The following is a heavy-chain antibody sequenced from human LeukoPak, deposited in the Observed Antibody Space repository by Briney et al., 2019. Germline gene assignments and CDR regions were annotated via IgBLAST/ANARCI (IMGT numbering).Heavy chain of an antibody. Sequence: GRSLRLSCAASGFTFSSYVMHWVRQAPGKGLEWVAIISYDGSNEYYADSVKGRFTISRDNSKNTLYLQMNSLRAADTAVYYCARLKGSGSRRLYYYYYYMDVWGKGTTVTISS. CDR1: GFTFSSYV. J-gene: IGHJ6*03. CDR2: ISYDGSNE. D-gene: IGHD3-10*01. V-gene: IGHV3-30*04. CDR3: ARLKGSGSRRLYYYYYYMDV.